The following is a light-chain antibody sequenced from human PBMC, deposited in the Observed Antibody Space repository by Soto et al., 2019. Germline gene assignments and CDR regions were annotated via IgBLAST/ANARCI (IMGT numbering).Light chain of an antibody. V-gene: IGKV3-11*01. CDR1: QSVSSY. J-gene: IGKJ1*01. CDR2: DAS. Sequence: SPATLSLSKRERATLSCRASQSVSSYLAWYQQKPGQAPRLLIYDASNRVTGIPARFSGSGSGTDFTLTISSLEAEDFAVYYCQQRSNWPWTFGQVTMVDI. CDR3: QQRSNWPWT.